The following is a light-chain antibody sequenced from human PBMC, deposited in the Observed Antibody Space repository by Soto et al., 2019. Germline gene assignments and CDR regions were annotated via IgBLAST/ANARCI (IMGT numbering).Light chain of an antibody. V-gene: IGKV3-15*01. CDR2: VAS. Sequence: EIVMTQSPTTLSVSPGERATLSCRASQRVSTNLAWYQQKPGQVPSLLIYVASTRASGIPARFSGSGSGTEFTLTIGSLQSEDFAVYYCQQYSSSPSFGQGTRLEIK. CDR1: QRVSTN. CDR3: QQYSSSPS. J-gene: IGKJ5*01.